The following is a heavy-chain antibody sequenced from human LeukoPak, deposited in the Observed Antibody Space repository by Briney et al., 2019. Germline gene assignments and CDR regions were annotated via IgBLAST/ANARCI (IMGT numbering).Heavy chain of an antibody. CDR3: AVARGVVAWDAFDI. Sequence: SETLSLTCTVSGGSISSYYWSWIRQPPGKGLEWIGYIYYSGSTNYNPSLKSRVTISVDTSKNQFSLKLSSVTAADTAVYYCAVARGVVAWDAFDIWGQGTMVTVSS. J-gene: IGHJ3*02. CDR1: GGSISSYY. V-gene: IGHV4-59*01. CDR2: IYYSGST. D-gene: IGHD3-3*01.